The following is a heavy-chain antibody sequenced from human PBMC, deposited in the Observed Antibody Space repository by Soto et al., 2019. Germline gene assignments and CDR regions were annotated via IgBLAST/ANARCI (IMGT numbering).Heavy chain of an antibody. D-gene: IGHD3-9*01. V-gene: IGHV4-39*01. CDR3: ASPYYDILTGYKH. CDR2: IYYSGST. J-gene: IGHJ4*02. Sequence: KASETLSLTCTVSGGSISSSSYYWGWIRQPPGKGLEWIGSIYYSGSTYYNPSLKSRVTISVDTSKNQFSLKLSSVTAADTAVYYCASPYYDILTGYKHWGQGTLVTVS. CDR1: GGSISSSSYY.